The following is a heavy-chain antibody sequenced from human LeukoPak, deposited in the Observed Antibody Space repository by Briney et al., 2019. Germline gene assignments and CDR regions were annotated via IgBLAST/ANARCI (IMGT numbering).Heavy chain of an antibody. D-gene: IGHD1-26*01. CDR2: ISAYNGNT. J-gene: IGHJ4*02. CDR1: GYIFTNYG. CDR3: ARAGYSRFVDDLDY. Sequence: ASXXVSCKASGYIFTNYGINWVRQAPGQGLEWMGWISAYNGNTKYTQKLQDRVTMTTDTSTSTAYMELKTLRSDDTAVYFCARAGYSRFVDDLDYWGQGTLVTVSS. V-gene: IGHV1-18*01.